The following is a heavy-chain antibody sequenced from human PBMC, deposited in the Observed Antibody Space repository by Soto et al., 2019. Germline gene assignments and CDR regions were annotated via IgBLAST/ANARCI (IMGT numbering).Heavy chain of an antibody. CDR1: GASVSSGNHY. D-gene: IGHD6-19*01. CDR2: IYHNGIT. Sequence: QVQMQESGPGLVKPSETLSLTCTVSGASVSSGNHYWSWIRQPPGKGLEYIGYIYHNGITNYNPSLKSRLTISADTSRNQFSLKVSSVTAADTAVYYCARGWDANSWGQGTLVTVSS. V-gene: IGHV4-61*01. J-gene: IGHJ4*02. CDR3: ARGWDANS.